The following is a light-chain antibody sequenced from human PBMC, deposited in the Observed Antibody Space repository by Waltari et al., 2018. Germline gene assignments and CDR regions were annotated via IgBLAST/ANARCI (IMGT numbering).Light chain of an antibody. J-gene: IGKJ4*01. CDR2: EVA. CDR3: RQSRDLPVT. V-gene: IGKV2D-29*01. CDR1: QRLLHPAAKTY. Sequence: EIVMTHTPLSLSVTPGQPASISCQSSQRLLHPAAKTYLYWYLQKPGQPQQLLSYEVANRLSVVPDRFSCSGAGTDFTLKISRVEAEDVVVYYCRQSRDLPVTFDGGTKVEIK.